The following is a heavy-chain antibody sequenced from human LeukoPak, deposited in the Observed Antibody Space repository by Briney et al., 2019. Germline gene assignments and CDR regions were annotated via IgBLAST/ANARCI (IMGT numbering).Heavy chain of an antibody. V-gene: IGHV3-66*01. CDR3: ARDQNYGVFNYYYYGMDV. Sequence: GGSLRLSCAASGFTVSSNYMSWVRQAPGKGLEWVSVICSGGSTYYADSVKGRFTISRDNSKNTLYLQMNSLRAEDTAVYYCARDQNYGVFNYYYYGMDVWGQGTTVTVSS. CDR2: ICSGGST. CDR1: GFTVSSNY. J-gene: IGHJ6*02. D-gene: IGHD3-16*01.